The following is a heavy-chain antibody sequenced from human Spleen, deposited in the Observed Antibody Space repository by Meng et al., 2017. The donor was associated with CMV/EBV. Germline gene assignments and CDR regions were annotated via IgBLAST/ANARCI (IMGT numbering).Heavy chain of an antibody. CDR1: GFTFSSYW. D-gene: IGHD3-16*01. CDR3: VRDWGNLLYGMDV. CDR2: ITNENDI. V-gene: IGHV3-21*06. J-gene: IGHJ6*02. Sequence: GGSLRLSCAASGFTFSSYWMHWVRQAPGKGLEWVSSITNENDIYYADSLKGRFTISRDNAKSSLYLHMKSLRAEDTAMYYCVRDWGNLLYGMDVWGQGTTVTVSS.